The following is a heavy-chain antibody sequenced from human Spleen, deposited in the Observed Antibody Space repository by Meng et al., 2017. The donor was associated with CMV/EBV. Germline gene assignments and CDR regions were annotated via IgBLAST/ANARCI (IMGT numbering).Heavy chain of an antibody. CDR3: AHRDYCSGGTCTFDY. D-gene: IGHD2-15*01. Sequence: QITLKESGPTLVKPTQTLTLTCTFSGFSLSTSGMGVGWIRQPPGKALEWLALIYWDDDKRYSPSLKSRLTITKDTSKNQVVLTMTNMDPVDTATYFCAHRDYCSGGTCTFDYWGQGTLVTVSS. CDR1: GFSLSTSGMG. CDR2: IYWDDDK. J-gene: IGHJ4*02. V-gene: IGHV2-5*02.